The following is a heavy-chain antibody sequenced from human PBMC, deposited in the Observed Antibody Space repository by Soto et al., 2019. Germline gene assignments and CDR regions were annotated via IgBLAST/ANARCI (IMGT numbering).Heavy chain of an antibody. J-gene: IGHJ4*02. Sequence: QVQLVESGGGVVQPGRSLRLSCAASGFTFSSYAMHWVRQAPGKGLEWVAVISYDGSNKYYADSVKGRFTISRDNSKNTLYLQMNSLRAEDTAVYYCASEIVVVPAATDYWGQGTLVTVSS. CDR3: ASEIVVVPAATDY. D-gene: IGHD2-2*01. CDR2: ISYDGSNK. V-gene: IGHV3-30-3*01. CDR1: GFTFSSYA.